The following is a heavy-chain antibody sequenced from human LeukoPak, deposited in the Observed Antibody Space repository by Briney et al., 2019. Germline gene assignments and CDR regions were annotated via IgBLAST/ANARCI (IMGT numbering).Heavy chain of an antibody. CDR1: GFGLSSHW. D-gene: IGHD6-13*01. J-gene: IGHJ4*02. CDR2: IKPDGSEK. Sequence: GGSLRLSCAASGFGLSSHWMTWVRQAPGKGLEWVANIKPDGSEKNYVDSVKGRFTISRDNAKNSLYLQMNNLRAEDTAVYYCARAGSLDYWGQGTLVTVSS. CDR3: ARAGSLDY. V-gene: IGHV3-7*01.